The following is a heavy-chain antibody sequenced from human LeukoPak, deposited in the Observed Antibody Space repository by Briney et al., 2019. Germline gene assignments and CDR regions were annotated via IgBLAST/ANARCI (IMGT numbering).Heavy chain of an antibody. CDR1: GYSISSNYY. V-gene: IGHV4-38-2*02. D-gene: IGHD1-26*01. CDR2: MFHSGTT. Sequence: SETLSLTCTVSGYSISSNYYWAWIRQPPGKGLEWIGNMFHSGTTAYNPTLKSRVTISKDTSKNQFSLNLRFVTAADAAVYFCARVVGATQLDYWGQGILVAVSS. CDR3: ARVVGATQLDY. J-gene: IGHJ4*02.